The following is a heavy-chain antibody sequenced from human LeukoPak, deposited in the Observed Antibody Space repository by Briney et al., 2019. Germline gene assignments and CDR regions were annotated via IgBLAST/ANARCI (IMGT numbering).Heavy chain of an antibody. V-gene: IGHV3-66*01. CDR3: AKDGAPLDSGSYYPFDY. CDR1: GFTFSHSW. Sequence: GGSLRLSCAASGFTFSHSWMNWVRQAPGKGLEWVSVIYSGGSTYYADSVKGRFTISRDNSKNTLYLQMNSLRAEDTAVYYCAKDGAPLDSGSYYPFDYWGQGTLVTVSS. D-gene: IGHD3-10*01. J-gene: IGHJ4*02. CDR2: IYSGGST.